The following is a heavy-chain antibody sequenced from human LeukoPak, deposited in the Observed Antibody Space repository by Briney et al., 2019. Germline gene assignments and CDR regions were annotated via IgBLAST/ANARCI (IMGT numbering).Heavy chain of an antibody. J-gene: IGHJ4*02. CDR1: GFTFSGHA. D-gene: IGHD3-3*01. CDR2: IGDSGGAT. V-gene: IGHV3-23*01. Sequence: GGSLRLSCAASGFTFSGHAMSWVRQAPGKGLEWVSAIGDSGGATFYADSVKGRFTISRDNSKNTVYLEMKSLRAEDTAVYYCAKEEYDVWSGFFYYDYWGQGTLVTVSS. CDR3: AKEEYDVWSGFFYYDY.